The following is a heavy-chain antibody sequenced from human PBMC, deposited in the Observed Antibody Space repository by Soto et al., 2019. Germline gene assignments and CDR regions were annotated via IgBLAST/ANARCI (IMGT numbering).Heavy chain of an antibody. V-gene: IGHV3-33*01. CDR1: GFTFSSYG. D-gene: IGHD6-25*01. J-gene: IGHJ6*03. CDR2: IWYDGSNK. CDR3: ARGGLRYYYYYMDV. Sequence: QVQLVESGGGVVQPGRSLRLSCAASGFTFSSYGMHWVRQAPGKGLEWVAVIWYDGSNKYYADSVKGRFTISRDNSKNTLYLQMNSLRAEDTAVYYCARGGLRYYYYYMDVWGKGTTVTVSS.